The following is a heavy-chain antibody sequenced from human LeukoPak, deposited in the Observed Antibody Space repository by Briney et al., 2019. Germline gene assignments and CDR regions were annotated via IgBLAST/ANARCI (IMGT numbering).Heavy chain of an antibody. CDR3: ARNADDSSSYPYFDY. CDR2: IYHSGST. Sequence: SETLSLTCTVSGRSISNYYWSWIRQPPGKELEWIGYIYHSGSTNYNPSLKSRVTISQDTSKNQFSLKLSSVTAADTAVYYCARNADDSSSYPYFDYWGQGTLVTVSS. V-gene: IGHV4-59*01. J-gene: IGHJ4*02. CDR1: GRSISNYY. D-gene: IGHD3-22*01.